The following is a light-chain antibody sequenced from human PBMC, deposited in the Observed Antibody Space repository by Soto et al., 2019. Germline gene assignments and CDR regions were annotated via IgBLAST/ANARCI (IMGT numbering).Light chain of an antibody. CDR2: GAS. V-gene: IGKV3-20*01. J-gene: IGKJ3*01. Sequence: EIVLTQSPGPLSLSPGERATLSCRSSQSVSSSYLAWYQQKPGQAPRLIIYGASSRATGIPDRFSGSGSGTDFTLTISRLEPEDVAVYYCQQYGSSPRTLGPGTKVDIK. CDR1: QSVSSSY. CDR3: QQYGSSPRT.